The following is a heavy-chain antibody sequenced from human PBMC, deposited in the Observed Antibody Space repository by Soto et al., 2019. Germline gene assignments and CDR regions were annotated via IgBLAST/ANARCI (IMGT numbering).Heavy chain of an antibody. CDR2: ISSSSSYI. CDR1: GFTFSSYS. J-gene: IGHJ4*02. D-gene: IGHD1-1*01. CDR3: ARARNLLSVSPLNLVDY. Sequence: GGSLRLSCAASGFTFSSYSMNWVRQAPGKGLEWVSSISSSSSYIYYADSVKGRFTISRDNAKNSLYLQMNSLRAEDTAVYYCARARNLLSVSPLNLVDYWGQGTLVTVSS. V-gene: IGHV3-21*01.